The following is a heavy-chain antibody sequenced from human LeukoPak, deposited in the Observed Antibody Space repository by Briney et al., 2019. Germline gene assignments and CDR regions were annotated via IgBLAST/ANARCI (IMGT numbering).Heavy chain of an antibody. V-gene: IGHV3-30*04. D-gene: IGHD3-3*01. Sequence: GGSLRLSCAASGFTFSSYAMHWVRQAPGKGLEWVAVISYDGSNKYYADSVEGRFTISRDNSKNTLYLQMNSLRAEDTAVYYCARWGGQYDFWSGYYSFDYWGQGTLVTVSS. CDR2: ISYDGSNK. CDR3: ARWGGQYDFWSGYYSFDY. CDR1: GFTFSSYA. J-gene: IGHJ4*02.